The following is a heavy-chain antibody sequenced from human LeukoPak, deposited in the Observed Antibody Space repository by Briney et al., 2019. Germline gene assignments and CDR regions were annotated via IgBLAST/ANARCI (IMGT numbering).Heavy chain of an antibody. CDR3: ATDTDGVFRY. V-gene: IGHV4-59*01. D-gene: IGHD5-24*01. CDR2: IYYSGST. J-gene: IGHJ4*02. CDR1: GGSISSYY. Sequence: SETLSLTCTVSGGSISSYYWSWIRQPPGKGLEWIGYIYYSGSTNYSPSLKSRVTISVDTSKNQFSLKLSSVTAADTAVYYCATDTDGVFRYWGQGTLVTVSS.